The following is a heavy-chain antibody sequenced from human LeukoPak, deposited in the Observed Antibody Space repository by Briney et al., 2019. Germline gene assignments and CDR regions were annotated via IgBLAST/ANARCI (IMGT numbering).Heavy chain of an antibody. CDR1: GGTFSSYA. V-gene: IGHV1-69*13. J-gene: IGHJ5*02. CDR3: ARVYCGGDWLFKCGAWFDP. Sequence: GASVKVSCKASGGTFSSYAISWVRQAPGQGLEWMGGIIPIFGTANYAQKFQGRVTITADESTSTAYMELSSLRSEDTFVYYCARVYCGGDWLFKCGAWFDPWGQGTLVTVSS. D-gene: IGHD2-21*02. CDR2: IIPIFGTA.